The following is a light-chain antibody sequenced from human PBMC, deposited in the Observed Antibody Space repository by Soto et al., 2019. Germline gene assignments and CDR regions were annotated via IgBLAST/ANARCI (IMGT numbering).Light chain of an antibody. CDR1: QSISSW. J-gene: IGKJ1*01. Sequence: DIQMTQSPSTLSASVGDRVIITCRASQSISSWLAWYQQKPGKAPNLPIYKASTLKSGVPSRFSGSGSGTVFTLTLSSLQPDDFATYFCQQYDNVSWTFGQGTKVEIK. CDR3: QQYDNVSWT. CDR2: KAS. V-gene: IGKV1-5*03.